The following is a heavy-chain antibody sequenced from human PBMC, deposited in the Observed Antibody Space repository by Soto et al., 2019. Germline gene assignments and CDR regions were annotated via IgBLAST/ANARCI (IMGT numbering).Heavy chain of an antibody. J-gene: IGHJ6*02. CDR2: ISAYNGNT. V-gene: IGHV1-18*01. Sequence: ASVKVSCKASGYTFTSYGISWVRQAPGQGLEWMGWISAYNGNTNYAQKLQGRVTMTTDTSTSTAYMELRSLRSDDTAVYYWARGAVPAASYYYGMDVWGQGTTVTGSS. CDR1: GYTFTSYG. CDR3: ARGAVPAASYYYGMDV. D-gene: IGHD2-2*01.